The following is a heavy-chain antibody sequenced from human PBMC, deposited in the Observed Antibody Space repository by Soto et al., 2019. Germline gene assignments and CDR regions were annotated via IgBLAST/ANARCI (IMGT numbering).Heavy chain of an antibody. V-gene: IGHV4-59*11. Sequence: SETLSLTCTVSGGSMSSHYWTWLRQPPGKGLEWIGYISYSGSTYYNPSLKSRVTISADTSRNQFSLKLSSVIAADTAVYYCARADPDASVGYCGQGTLLTVYS. D-gene: IGHD3-16*01. CDR3: ARADPDASVGY. CDR1: GGSMSSHY. J-gene: IGHJ4*02. CDR2: ISYSGST.